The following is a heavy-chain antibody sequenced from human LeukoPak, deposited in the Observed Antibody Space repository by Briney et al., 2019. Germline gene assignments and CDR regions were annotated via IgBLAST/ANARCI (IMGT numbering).Heavy chain of an antibody. J-gene: IGHJ4*02. CDR3: ARDRGSGWFPDDY. CDR2: INPNSGGT. Sequence: ASVKVSCKASGYTFTGYYMHWGRQGPGQGLEWMGWINPNSGGTNYAQKFQGRVTMTRDTSISTAYMELSRLRSDDTAVYYCARDRGSGWFPDDYWGQGTLVTVAS. CDR1: GYTFTGYY. V-gene: IGHV1-2*02. D-gene: IGHD6-19*01.